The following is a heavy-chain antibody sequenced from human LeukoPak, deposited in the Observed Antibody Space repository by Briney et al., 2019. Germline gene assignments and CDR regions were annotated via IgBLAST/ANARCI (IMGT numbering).Heavy chain of an antibody. Sequence: LRLSCAASGFTFSSYAMSWIRQPPGKGLEWIGYIYHSGSTYYNPSLKSRVTISVDRSKNQFSLKLSSVTAADTAVYYCARSYSYGQMGYFDYWGQGTLVTVSS. CDR3: ARSYSYGQMGYFDY. CDR1: GFTFSSYA. CDR2: IYHSGST. V-gene: IGHV4-30-2*01. J-gene: IGHJ4*02. D-gene: IGHD5-18*01.